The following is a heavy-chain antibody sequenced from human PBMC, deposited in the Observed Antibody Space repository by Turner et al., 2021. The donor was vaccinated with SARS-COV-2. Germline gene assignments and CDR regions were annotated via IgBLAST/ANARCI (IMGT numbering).Heavy chain of an antibody. CDR2: ISWNSGSI. Sequence: EVQLVESGGGLVKPGRSLSRPCATSGFTFDDYAMHWVRQAPGKGLGWVSGISWNSGSIGYVDAVKGRIPISRDNAKNTLYLQMNSLRAEDTALYYCAKDIGSGYGDYFDYWGQGTLVTVSS. CDR3: AKDIGSGYGDYFDY. CDR1: GFTFDDYA. D-gene: IGHD4-17*01. V-gene: IGHV3-9*01. J-gene: IGHJ4*02.